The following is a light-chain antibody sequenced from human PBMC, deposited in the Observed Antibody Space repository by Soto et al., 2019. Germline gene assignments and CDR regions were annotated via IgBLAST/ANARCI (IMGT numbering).Light chain of an antibody. J-gene: IGLJ2*01. CDR3: CSYAGIRTFVV. CDR2: EGS. V-gene: IGLV2-23*01. CDR1: SSDVGSHNL. Sequence: QSALTQPASVSGSPGQSITIPCTGTSSDVGSHNLVSWYQQHPGKAPKLMIYEGSKRPSGVSNRFSGSKSGNTASLTISGLQAEDEADYYCCSYAGIRTFVVFGGGTKLTVL.